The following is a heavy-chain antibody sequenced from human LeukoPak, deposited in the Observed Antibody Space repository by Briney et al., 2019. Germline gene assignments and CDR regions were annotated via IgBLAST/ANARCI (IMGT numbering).Heavy chain of an antibody. CDR1: GYTFTNYG. J-gene: IGHJ4*02. D-gene: IGHD5-12*01. V-gene: IGHV1-18*01. CDR2: ISAYNANT. CDR3: ARTLSSGYDQFDY. Sequence: GASVKVSCKASGYTFTNYGISWVRPAPGQGLEWMGWISAYNANTNYAQKLQGRVTMATDTSTSTAYMELRSLRSDDTAVYYCARTLSSGYDQFDYWGQGTLVTVSS.